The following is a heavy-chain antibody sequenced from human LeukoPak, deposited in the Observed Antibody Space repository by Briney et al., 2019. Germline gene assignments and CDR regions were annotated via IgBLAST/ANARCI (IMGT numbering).Heavy chain of an antibody. V-gene: IGHV1-24*01. CDR2: FDPEDGET. D-gene: IGHD3-10*01. Sequence: ASVKVSCKVSGYTLTELSMHWVRQAPGKGLEWMGGFDPEDGETIYAQKFQGRVTMTEDTSTDTAYMELSSLRSEDTAVYYCARDLYSRGVLYYYYYYMDVWGKGTTVTVSS. CDR1: GYTLTELS. CDR3: ARDLYSRGVLYYYYYYMDV. J-gene: IGHJ6*03.